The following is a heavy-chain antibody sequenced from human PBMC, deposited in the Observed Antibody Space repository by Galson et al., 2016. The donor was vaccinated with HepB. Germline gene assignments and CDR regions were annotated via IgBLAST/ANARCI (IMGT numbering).Heavy chain of an antibody. J-gene: IGHJ4*02. CDR3: AKDNVSVDGSSSGDYYFAY. V-gene: IGHV3-30*18. Sequence: SLRLSCAASGFTFSSYGMHWVRQAPGKGLEWVAVISYDGSNKYYADSVEGRFTISRDISKNTLILQMNSLRADDTAVYYCAKDNVSVDGSSSGDYYFAYWGQGTLVTVSS. CDR2: ISYDGSNK. D-gene: IGHD6-6*01. CDR1: GFTFSSYG.